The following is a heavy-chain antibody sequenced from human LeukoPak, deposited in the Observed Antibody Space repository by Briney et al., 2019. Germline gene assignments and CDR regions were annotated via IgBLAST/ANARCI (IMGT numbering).Heavy chain of an antibody. D-gene: IGHD3-22*01. V-gene: IGHV3-48*04. J-gene: IGHJ4*02. Sequence: GGSLRLSCAASGFTFSSYSMNWVRQAPGKGLEWVSYISSSSSTIYYADSVKGRFTISRDNAKNSLYLQMNSLRAEDTAVYYCARDSSGYYWRGPFDYWGQGTLVTVSS. CDR3: ARDSSGYYWRGPFDY. CDR2: ISSSSSTI. CDR1: GFTFSSYS.